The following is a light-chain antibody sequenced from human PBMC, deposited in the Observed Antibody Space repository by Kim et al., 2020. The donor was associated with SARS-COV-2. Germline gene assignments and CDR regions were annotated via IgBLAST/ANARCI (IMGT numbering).Light chain of an antibody. CDR3: QRYTSAPYT. V-gene: IGKV1-27*01. J-gene: IGKJ2*01. Sequence: SASVGDRVTITCRASRPIANYLAWYQQKPGKVPKLLIYAASALQSGVPSRFSGSGSGTDFTLTISSLQPEDVATYYCQRYTSAPYTFGQGTKLEI. CDR2: AAS. CDR1: RPIANY.